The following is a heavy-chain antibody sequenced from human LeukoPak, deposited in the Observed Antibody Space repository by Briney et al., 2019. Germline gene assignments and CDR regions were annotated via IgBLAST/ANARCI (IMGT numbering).Heavy chain of an antibody. Sequence: PSETLSLTCAVYGGSFSGYYWSWIRQPPGEGLEWIGEINHSGSTNYNPSLKSRVTISVDTSKNQFSLKLSSVTAADTAVYYCARGRHCSSTSCFNYYYYGMDVWGQGTTVAVSS. D-gene: IGHD2-2*01. J-gene: IGHJ6*02. CDR3: ARGRHCSSTSCFNYYYYGMDV. CDR2: INHSGST. V-gene: IGHV4-34*01. CDR1: GGSFSGYY.